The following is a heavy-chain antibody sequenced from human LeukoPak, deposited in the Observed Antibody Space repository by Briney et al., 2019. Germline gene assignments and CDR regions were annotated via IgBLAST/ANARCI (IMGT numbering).Heavy chain of an antibody. J-gene: IGHJ4*02. Sequence: SETLSLTCTVSGGSISSNINYWACIRQPPGKGLEWIGHIYSSGSTTYSPSLKSRVTMSVDTSKNQFSLKLTSVTAADTAVYYCARHRSDGTYPLDYWGQGALVTVSS. CDR3: ARHRSDGTYPLDY. V-gene: IGHV4-61*05. CDR1: GGSISSNINY. CDR2: IYSSGST. D-gene: IGHD1-26*01.